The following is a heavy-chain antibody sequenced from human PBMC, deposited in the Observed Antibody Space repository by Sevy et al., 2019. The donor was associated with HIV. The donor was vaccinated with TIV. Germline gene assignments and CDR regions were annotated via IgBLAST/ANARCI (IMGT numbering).Heavy chain of an antibody. Sequence: GGSLRLSCAASGFTFSSYSMNWVRQAPGKGLEWISYISSSSSTIYYADSVKGRFTISRDNAKNSLYLQMNSLRDEDTAVYYCARILPAGLDAFDIWGQGTMVTISS. J-gene: IGHJ3*02. D-gene: IGHD2-2*01. CDR3: ARILPAGLDAFDI. CDR2: ISSSSSTI. V-gene: IGHV3-48*02. CDR1: GFTFSSYS.